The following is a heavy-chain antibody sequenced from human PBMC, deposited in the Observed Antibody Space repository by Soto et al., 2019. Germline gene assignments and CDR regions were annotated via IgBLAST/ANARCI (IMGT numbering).Heavy chain of an antibody. Sequence: GGSLRLSCAASGFTFSSYAMSWVRQAPGKGLEWVSAISGSGGSTYYADSVKGRFTISRDNSKNTLYLQMNSLRAEDTAVYYCATFDYDFWSGSYKSGTFDYWGQGTLVTVSS. D-gene: IGHD3-3*01. CDR2: ISGSGGST. V-gene: IGHV3-23*01. CDR3: ATFDYDFWSGSYKSGTFDY. CDR1: GFTFSSYA. J-gene: IGHJ4*02.